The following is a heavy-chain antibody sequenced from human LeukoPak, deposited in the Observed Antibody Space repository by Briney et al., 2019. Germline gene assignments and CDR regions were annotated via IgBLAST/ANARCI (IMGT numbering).Heavy chain of an antibody. D-gene: IGHD2-2*01. CDR2: VHYSGNT. J-gene: IGHJ4*02. V-gene: IGHV4-39*07. CDR3: VRETSGTIDH. CDR1: GDSISGQTSF. Sequence: SETLSLTCTVSGDSISGQTSFWAWIRQPPGKGLEWLGSVHYSGNTYYSPTLKSRVTISLDTSRKQFSLKVNSVTAADTAVYVCVRETSGTIDHWGQGTLVTVSS.